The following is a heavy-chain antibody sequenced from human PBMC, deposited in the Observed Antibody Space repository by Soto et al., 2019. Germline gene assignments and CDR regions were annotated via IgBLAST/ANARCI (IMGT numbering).Heavy chain of an antibody. V-gene: IGHV3-64D*08. J-gene: IGHJ3*02. CDR1: GFTFSSYA. CDR3: VKDRGAAAHRDAFDI. CDR2: ISSNGGST. D-gene: IGHD6-13*01. Sequence: PGGSLRLSCSASGFTFSSYAMHWVRQAPGKGLEYVSAISSNGGSTYYADSVKGRFTISRDNSKNTLYLQMSSLRAEDTAVYYCVKDRGAAAHRDAFDICGQGTMVTVSS.